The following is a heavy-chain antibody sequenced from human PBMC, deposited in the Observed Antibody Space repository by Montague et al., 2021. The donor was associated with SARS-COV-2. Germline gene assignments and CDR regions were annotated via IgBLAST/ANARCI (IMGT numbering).Heavy chain of an antibody. D-gene: IGHD5-12*01. V-gene: IGHV4-31*03. CDR2: ICYSGST. Sequence: TLSLTCTVSGGSISSGGYYWSWIRQHPGKGLEWIGYICYSGSTYYNPSLKSRVTISVDTSKNQFSLKLSSVTAADTAVYYCARVEFDGGYDSVPLDVWGQGTTVTVSS. CDR1: GGSISSGGYY. J-gene: IGHJ6*02. CDR3: ARVEFDGGYDSVPLDV.